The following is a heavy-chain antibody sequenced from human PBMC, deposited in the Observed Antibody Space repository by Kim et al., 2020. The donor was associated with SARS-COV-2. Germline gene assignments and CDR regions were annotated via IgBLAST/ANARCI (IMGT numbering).Heavy chain of an antibody. D-gene: IGHD6-6*01. CDR3: ASGYSSSSGYYFDY. J-gene: IGHJ4*02. Sequence: ADSVKGRFTISRDNAKNSLYLQMNSLRAEDTAVYYCASGYSSSSGYYFDYWGQGTLVTVSS. V-gene: IGHV3-11*01.